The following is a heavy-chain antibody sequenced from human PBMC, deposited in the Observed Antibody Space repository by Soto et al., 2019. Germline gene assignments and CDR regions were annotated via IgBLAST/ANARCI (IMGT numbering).Heavy chain of an antibody. Sequence: QVQLQESGPGLVKPSGTLSLTCGVSGDSISSSNWWSWVRQPPGKGLEWIGEIYHSGYTNYNPSLKSRVTISVDKSKNQFSPKLSSVTAAYTAVYYCASHRYTSSLDYWGQGTLVTVSS. CDR1: GDSISSSNW. CDR2: IYHSGYT. D-gene: IGHD6-6*01. V-gene: IGHV4-4*02. CDR3: ASHRYTSSLDY. J-gene: IGHJ4*02.